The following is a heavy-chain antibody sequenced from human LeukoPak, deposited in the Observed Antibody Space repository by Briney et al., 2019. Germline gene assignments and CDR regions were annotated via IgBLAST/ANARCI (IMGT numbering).Heavy chain of an antibody. D-gene: IGHD1-26*01. J-gene: IGHJ6*03. CDR1: RASICRGGDY. V-gene: IGHV4-31*03. Sequence: SETLSLTCTLSRASICRGGDYWSSVRQHRRNGREWIGYIYQSGSTYYNPSLKSRVTISVDTSKNQFSLNLSSVTAADTAVYYCARVPMGASYYYMDVWGRGTTVTVSS. CDR2: IYQSGST. CDR3: ARVPMGASYYYMDV.